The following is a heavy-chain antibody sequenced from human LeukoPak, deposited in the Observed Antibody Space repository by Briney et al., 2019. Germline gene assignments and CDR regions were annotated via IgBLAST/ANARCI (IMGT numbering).Heavy chain of an antibody. Sequence: ASVKVSFKASGYTFTSYGISWVRQAPGQGLEWMGWISAYNGNTNYAQKLQGRVTMTTDTSTSTAYMELGSLRSDDTAVYYCARDLYSSSWYGHYYYYYYMDVWGKGTTVTVSS. CDR2: ISAYNGNT. CDR3: ARDLYSSSWYGHYYYYYYMDV. J-gene: IGHJ6*03. D-gene: IGHD6-13*01. CDR1: GYTFTSYG. V-gene: IGHV1-18*01.